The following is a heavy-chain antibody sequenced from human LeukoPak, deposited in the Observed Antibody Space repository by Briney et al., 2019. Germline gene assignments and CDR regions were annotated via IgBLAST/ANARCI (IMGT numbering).Heavy chain of an antibody. V-gene: IGHV1-2*02. J-gene: IGHJ4*02. D-gene: IGHD2-15*01. CDR3: ARDWRVVVAANVGVY. CDR2: INPNSGGT. CDR1: GYTFTGYY. Sequence: ASVKVSCKASGYTFTGYYMHWVRQAPGQGLEWMGWINPNSGGTNYAQKFQGRVTMTRDTSISTAYMELSRLRSDDTAVYYCARDWRVVVAANVGVYWGQGTLVTVSS.